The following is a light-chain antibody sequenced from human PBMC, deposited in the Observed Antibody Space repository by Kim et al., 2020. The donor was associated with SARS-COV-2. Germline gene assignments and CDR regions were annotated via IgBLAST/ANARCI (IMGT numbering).Light chain of an antibody. CDR2: EDT. CDR1: KLGNKY. V-gene: IGLV3-1*01. J-gene: IGLJ1*01. CDR3: QAWDSSTLYV. Sequence: PGQPASITCSGDKLGNKYAYWYQQKPGQSPVLVIYEDTKRPSGIPERFSGSNSGNTATLTISGTQAMDEADYYCQAWDSSTLYVFGTGTKVTVL.